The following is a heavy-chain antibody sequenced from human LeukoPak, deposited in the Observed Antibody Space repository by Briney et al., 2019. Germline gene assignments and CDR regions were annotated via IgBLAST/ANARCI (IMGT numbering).Heavy chain of an antibody. J-gene: IGHJ6*02. CDR2: ISGSGGST. D-gene: IGHD3-3*01. Sequence: PGVSVRLLCRPSGLPFNSYAMSWARHSRGEGLECVTSISGSGGSTYYADCGTGRFTLYRDTCKHTLYLQTARLRATETGVYYCAKLTGSDFWVEYYSGMDVWGQGTTVTVPS. CDR3: AKLTGSDFWVEYYSGMDV. CDR1: GLPFNSYA. V-gene: IGHV3-23*01.